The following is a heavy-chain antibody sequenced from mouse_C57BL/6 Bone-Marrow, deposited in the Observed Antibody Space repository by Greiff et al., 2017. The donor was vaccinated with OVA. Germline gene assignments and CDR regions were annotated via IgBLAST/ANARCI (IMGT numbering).Heavy chain of an antibody. CDR1: GYTFTSYW. J-gene: IGHJ2*01. CDR3: ASLGPRFDY. CDR2: IDPSDSYT. V-gene: IGHV1-69*01. Sequence: VQLQQPGAELVMPGASVKLSCKASGYTFTSYWMHWVKQRPGQGLEWIGEIDPSDSYTNYNQKFKGKSTLTVDKSSSTAYMQLSSLTSEDSAVYYCASLGPRFDYWGQGTTRTVSS. D-gene: IGHD4-1*01.